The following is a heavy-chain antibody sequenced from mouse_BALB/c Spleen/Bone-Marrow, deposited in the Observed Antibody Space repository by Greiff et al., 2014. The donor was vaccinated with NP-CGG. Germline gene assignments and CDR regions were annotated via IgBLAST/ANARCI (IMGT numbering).Heavy chain of an antibody. CDR3: AMITTGAWFAY. D-gene: IGHD2-4*01. V-gene: IGHV14-3*02. CDR2: IDPANGNT. Sequence: EVQLQQSAAELVKPGASVKLSCTASGFNIKDTYMHWVKQRPEQGLEWIGRIDPANGNTKYDPKFQGKATITADTSSNTAYLQLSSLTSEDTAVYYCAMITTGAWFAYWGQGTLVTVSA. CDR1: GFNIKDTY. J-gene: IGHJ3*01.